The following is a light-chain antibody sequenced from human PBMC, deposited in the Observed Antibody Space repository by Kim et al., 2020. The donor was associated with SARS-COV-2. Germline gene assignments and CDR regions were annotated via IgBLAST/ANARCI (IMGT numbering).Light chain of an antibody. J-gene: IGLJ1*01. V-gene: IGLV3-19*01. CDR2: GKN. Sequence: SSELTQDPAVSVALGQTVRITCQGDSLRRYYASWYQQKPGQAPVLVIYGKNNRPSGIPDRFSGSSSGNTASLTITGAQAEDEADYYCNSRDSSGNHYVFGTGTKVTLL. CDR1: SLRRYY. CDR3: NSRDSSGNHYV.